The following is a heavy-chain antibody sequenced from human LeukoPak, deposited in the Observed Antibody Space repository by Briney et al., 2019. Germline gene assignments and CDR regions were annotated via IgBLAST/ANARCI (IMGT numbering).Heavy chain of an antibody. CDR2: ISAYNGNT. CDR3: ARDWVLMGPSPYYFDY. CDR1: GYTFTSYG. Sequence: EASVKVSCKASGYTFTSYGISWVRQAPGQGLEWMGRISAYNGNTNYAQKLQGRVTMTTDTSTSTAYMELRSLRSDDTAVYYCARDWVLMGPSPYYFDYWGQGTLVTVSS. D-gene: IGHD2-8*01. J-gene: IGHJ4*02. V-gene: IGHV1-18*04.